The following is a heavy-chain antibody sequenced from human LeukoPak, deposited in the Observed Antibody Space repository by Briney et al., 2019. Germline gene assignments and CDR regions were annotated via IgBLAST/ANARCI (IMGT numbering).Heavy chain of an antibody. CDR2: ISYDGSNK. CDR1: GFTFSSYS. D-gene: IGHD6-6*01. CDR3: ARESIGRTFDY. Sequence: GGSLRLPCAASGFTFSSYSMHWVRQAPGKGLEWVAGISYDGSNKYYADSVKGRFTISRDNSKNTLYLQMNSLRAEDTAVYYCARESIGRTFDYWGQGTLVTVSS. V-gene: IGHV3-30*01. J-gene: IGHJ4*02.